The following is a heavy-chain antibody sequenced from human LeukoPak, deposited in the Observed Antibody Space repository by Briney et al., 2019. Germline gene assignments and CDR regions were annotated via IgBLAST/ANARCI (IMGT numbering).Heavy chain of an antibody. CDR3: ARQNYGGKRFGDY. Sequence: SETLSLTCTVSGGPITIYSWTWIRQPAGKGLEWIGRIYTSGSTNYNPSLKSRVTISADTSKNQFSLKLSSVTAADTAVYYCARQNYGGKRFGDYWGQGTLVTVSS. CDR1: GGPITIYS. D-gene: IGHD1-7*01. CDR2: IYTSGST. V-gene: IGHV4-4*07. J-gene: IGHJ4*02.